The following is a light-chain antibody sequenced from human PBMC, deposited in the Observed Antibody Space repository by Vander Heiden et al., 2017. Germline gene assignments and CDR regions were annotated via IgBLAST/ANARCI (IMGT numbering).Light chain of an antibody. CDR1: SSDVGGYNH. Sequence: QPALTQPASVSGSPGQSITISCTGTSSDVGGYNHVSWYQQHPGKAPKLMIYDVSNRPSGVSNRFSGSKSGNTASLTISGLQAEDEADYYCSSYTSSSTRVFGGGTKLTVL. J-gene: IGLJ3*02. V-gene: IGLV2-14*01. CDR2: DVS. CDR3: SSYTSSSTRV.